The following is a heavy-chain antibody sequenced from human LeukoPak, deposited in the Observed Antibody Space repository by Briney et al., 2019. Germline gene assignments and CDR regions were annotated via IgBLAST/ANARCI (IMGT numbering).Heavy chain of an antibody. CDR2: INPNSGGT. V-gene: IGHV1-2*02. D-gene: IGHD6-6*01. Sequence: ASAKVSCKASGYTFTGYYMHWVRQAPGQGLEWMGWINPNSGGTNYAQKFQGRVTMTRDTSISTAYMELSRLRSDDTAVYYCARVPSSSSDFDYWGQGTLVTVSS. J-gene: IGHJ4*02. CDR3: ARVPSSSSDFDY. CDR1: GYTFTGYY.